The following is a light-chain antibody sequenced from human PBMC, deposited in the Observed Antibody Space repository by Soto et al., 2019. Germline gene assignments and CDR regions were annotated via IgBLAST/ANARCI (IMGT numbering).Light chain of an antibody. Sequence: QSVLTQPASVSGSPGQSITISCTGTSSDVGSYNLVSWYQQHPGKAPKLMIYEGSERPSGVSNRFSGSKSGNTASLTISGLQAEDEADYYCCSYAGSSTSVVFGVGTKLTVL. CDR2: EGS. V-gene: IGLV2-23*01. CDR3: CSYAGSSTSVV. CDR1: SSDVGSYNL. J-gene: IGLJ2*01.